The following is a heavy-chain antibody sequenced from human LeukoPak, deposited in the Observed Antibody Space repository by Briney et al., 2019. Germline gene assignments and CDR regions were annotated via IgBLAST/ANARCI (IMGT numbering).Heavy chain of an antibody. J-gene: IGHJ4*02. D-gene: IGHD6-25*01. CDR2: ISSSGSTI. CDR1: GFTFSDYY. V-gene: IGHV3-11*01. Sequence: GGSLRLSCAASGFTFSDYYMSWIRQAPGKGLEWVSYISSSGSTIYYADSVKGRFTISRDNAKNSLYLQMNSLRAEDTAVYYCAVQQRLGPMDYWGQGTLVTVSS. CDR3: AVQQRLGPMDY.